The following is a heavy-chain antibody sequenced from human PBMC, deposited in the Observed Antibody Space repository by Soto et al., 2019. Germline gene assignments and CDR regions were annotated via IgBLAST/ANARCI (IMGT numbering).Heavy chain of an antibody. V-gene: IGHV1-69*01. CDR3: SRGGQHRKATYYCDMDV. D-gene: IGHD1-26*01. CDR1: GGTFSSYS. Sequence: QVQLVQSGAEVKKPGSSVKVSCKASGGTFSSYSISWVRQAPGQGLEWMGGSIPIFRTANYAQKFQGRVTSTADDSTSTVYMALISVTSEDTAVYSTSRGGQHRKATYYCDMDVWGQGTTVTVSS. CDR2: SIPIFRTA. J-gene: IGHJ6*01.